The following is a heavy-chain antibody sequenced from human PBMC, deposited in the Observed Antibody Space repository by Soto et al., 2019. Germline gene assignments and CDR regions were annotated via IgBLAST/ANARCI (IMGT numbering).Heavy chain of an antibody. Sequence: EVQLVESGGGLVQPGGSLRLSCAASGFTFSSYWMHWFRQAPGKGLVWVSRINSDGSSTSYADSVKGRFTISRDNAKNTLYLQMNSLRAEETALYYCARSRSPVVTASPLDYWDQGTLVTVYS. J-gene: IGHJ4*02. V-gene: IGHV3-74*01. CDR2: INSDGSST. CDR3: ARSRSPVVTASPLDY. CDR1: GFTFSSYW. D-gene: IGHD2-21*02.